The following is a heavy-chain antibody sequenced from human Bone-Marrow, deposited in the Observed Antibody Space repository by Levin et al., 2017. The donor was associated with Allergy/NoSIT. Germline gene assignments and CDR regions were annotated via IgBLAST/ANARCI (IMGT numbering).Heavy chain of an antibody. CDR3: AREEATWFGDQGDDYYYYGMDV. CDR2: IYTSGST. D-gene: IGHD3-10*01. V-gene: IGHV4-4*07. CDR1: GGSISSSY. Sequence: SQTLSLTCTVSGGSISSSYWSWIRQPAGKGLEWIGRIYTSGSTNYNPSLKSRVTMSVDTSKNQFSLKLSSVTAADTAVYYCAREEATWFGDQGDDYYYYGMDVWGQGTTVTVSS. J-gene: IGHJ6*02.